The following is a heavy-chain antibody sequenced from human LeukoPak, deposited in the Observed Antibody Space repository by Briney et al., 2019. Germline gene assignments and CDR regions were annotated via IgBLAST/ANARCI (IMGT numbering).Heavy chain of an antibody. CDR3: AREQYYSDSSGYTTLFDY. V-gene: IGHV1-69*13. D-gene: IGHD3-22*01. J-gene: IGHJ4*02. CDR1: GGTFSSYA. Sequence: SVKVSCKASGGTFSSYAISWVRQAPGQGLEWMGGIIPIFGTANYAQKFQGRVTITADESTSTVYMELSSLRSEDTAVYYCAREQYYSDSSGYTTLFDYWGQGTLVTVSS. CDR2: IIPIFGTA.